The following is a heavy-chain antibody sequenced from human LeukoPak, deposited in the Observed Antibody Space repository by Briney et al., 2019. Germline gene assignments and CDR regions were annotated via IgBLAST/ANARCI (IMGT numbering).Heavy chain of an antibody. V-gene: IGHV1-46*01. Sequence: GASVKVSCKASGYTFTSYYMHWVRQAPGQGLEWMGIINPSGGSTSYAQKFQGRVTMTEDTSTDTAYMELSSLRSEDTAVYYCATGLYRHSSGWYSPVPFDYWGQGTLVTVSS. CDR3: ATGLYRHSSGWYSPVPFDY. J-gene: IGHJ4*02. CDR1: GYTFTSYY. CDR2: INPSGGST. D-gene: IGHD6-19*01.